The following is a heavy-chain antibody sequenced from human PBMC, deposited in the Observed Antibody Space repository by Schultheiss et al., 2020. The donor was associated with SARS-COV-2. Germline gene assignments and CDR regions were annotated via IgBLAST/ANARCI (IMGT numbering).Heavy chain of an antibody. CDR3: ARHNERGGGHSGWFKF. D-gene: IGHD6-19*01. CDR1: GYSFTTYW. CDR2: IYPGDSDT. V-gene: IGHV5-51*01. J-gene: IGHJ5*01. Sequence: GGSLRLSCKGSGYSFTTYWIGWVRQMPGKGLEWMGIIYPGDSDTRYSPSFQGQVTISVDKSISTTFLQWTSLKASDTAMYYCARHNERGGGHSGWFKFWGRGTLVTVSS.